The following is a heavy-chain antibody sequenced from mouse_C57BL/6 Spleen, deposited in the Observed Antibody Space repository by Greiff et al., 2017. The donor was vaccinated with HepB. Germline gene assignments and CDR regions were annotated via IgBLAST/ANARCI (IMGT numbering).Heavy chain of an antibody. V-gene: IGHV1-18*01. J-gene: IGHJ4*01. Sequence: VQLQQSGPELVKPGASVKIPCKASGYTFTDYNMDWVKQSHGKSLEWIGDINPNNGGTIYNQKFKGKATLTVDKSSSTAYMELRSLTSEDTAVYYCARHLSMIKTAYYYAMDYWGQGTSVTVSS. CDR3: ARHLSMIKTAYYYAMDY. CDR2: INPNNGGT. D-gene: IGHD2-4*01. CDR1: GYTFTDYN.